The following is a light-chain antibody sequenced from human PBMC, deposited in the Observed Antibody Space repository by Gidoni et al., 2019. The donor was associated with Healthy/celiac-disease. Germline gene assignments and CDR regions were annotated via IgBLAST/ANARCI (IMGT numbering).Light chain of an antibody. Sequence: EIVLTQSPGTLSLSPGERATLSCRASQSVSSSYLAWYQQKPGQAPRLLIYGASSRATGIPDRFSGSVSGTDFTLTISRLEPEDFAVYYCQQYGSSPQTFGPGTKVDIQ. CDR3: QQYGSSPQT. CDR2: GAS. J-gene: IGKJ3*01. CDR1: QSVSSSY. V-gene: IGKV3-20*01.